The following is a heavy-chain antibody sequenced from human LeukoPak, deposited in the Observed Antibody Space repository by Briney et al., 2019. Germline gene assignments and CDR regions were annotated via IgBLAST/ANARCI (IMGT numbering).Heavy chain of an antibody. CDR1: GFTFSSYG. J-gene: IGHJ6*03. V-gene: IGHV3-30*02. D-gene: IGHD6-13*01. CDR3: AREGIAAAGRFYYYSYMDV. CDR2: IRYDGSNK. Sequence: GGSLRLSCAASGFTFSSYGMHWVRQAPGKGLEWVAFIRYDGSNKYYADSVEGRFTISRDNSKNTLYLQMNSLRAEDTAVYYCAREGIAAAGRFYYYSYMDVWGKGTTVTVSS.